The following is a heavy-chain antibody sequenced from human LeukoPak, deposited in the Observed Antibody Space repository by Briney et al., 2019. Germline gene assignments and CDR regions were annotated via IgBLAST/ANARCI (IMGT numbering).Heavy chain of an antibody. CDR2: INHSGST. CDR1: GGSFSGYY. Sequence: SETLSLTCAVYGGSFSGYYWSWIRQPPGKGLEWIGEINHSGSTNYNPSLKSRVTISVDTSKNQFSLTLSSVTTADTAVYYCARGQKYRNGYTVTELGSGYFAYWGQGTLVTVSS. D-gene: IGHD5-18*01. J-gene: IGHJ4*02. CDR3: ARGQKYRNGYTVTELGSGYFAY. V-gene: IGHV4-34*01.